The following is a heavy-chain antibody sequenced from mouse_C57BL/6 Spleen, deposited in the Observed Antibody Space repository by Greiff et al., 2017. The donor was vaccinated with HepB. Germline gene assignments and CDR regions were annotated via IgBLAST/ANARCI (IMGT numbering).Heavy chain of an antibody. CDR2: IHPSDSDT. CDR3: AYYGNYVEGAWFAY. Sequence: QVQLKQPGAELVKPGASVKVSCKASGYTFTSYWMHWVKQRPGQGLEWIGRIHPSDSDTNYNQKFKGKATLTVDKSSSTAYMQLSSLTSEDSAVYYCAYYGNYVEGAWFAYWGQGTLVTVSA. D-gene: IGHD2-1*01. CDR1: GYTFTSYW. J-gene: IGHJ3*01. V-gene: IGHV1-74*01.